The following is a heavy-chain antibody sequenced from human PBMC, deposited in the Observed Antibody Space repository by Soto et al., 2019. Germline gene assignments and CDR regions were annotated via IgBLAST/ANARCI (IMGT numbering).Heavy chain of an antibody. CDR3: AGDFIGIAAAGTRFDY. D-gene: IGHD6-13*01. V-gene: IGHV1-18*01. J-gene: IGHJ4*02. CDR2: ISAYNGNT. CDR1: GYTFTSYG. Sequence: QVQLVQSGAEVKKPGASVKVSCKASGYTFTSYGISWVRQAPGQGLEWMGWISAYNGNTNYAQKLQGRVTMTTDTSPSTAYMELRSLRSDDTAVYYCAGDFIGIAAAGTRFDYWGQGTLVTVSS.